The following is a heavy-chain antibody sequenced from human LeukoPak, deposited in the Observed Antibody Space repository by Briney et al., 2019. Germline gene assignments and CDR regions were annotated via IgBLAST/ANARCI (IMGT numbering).Heavy chain of an antibody. CDR1: GYSISSGYY. CDR3: ARDLRGYSSSWPHGGDAFDI. J-gene: IGHJ3*02. Sequence: KPSETLSLTCTVSGYSISSGYYWGWIRQPPGKGLEWIGSIYHSGSTYYNPSLKSRVTISVDTSKNQFSLKLSSVTAADTAVYYCARDLRGYSSSWPHGGDAFDIWGQGTMVTVSS. CDR2: IYHSGST. V-gene: IGHV4-38-2*02. D-gene: IGHD6-13*01.